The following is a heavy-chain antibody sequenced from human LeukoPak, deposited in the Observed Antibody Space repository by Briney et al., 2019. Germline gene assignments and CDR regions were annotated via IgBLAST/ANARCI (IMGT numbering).Heavy chain of an antibody. D-gene: IGHD3-9*01. V-gene: IGHV1-46*01. CDR3: ARSRSVTSGYAAFTI. CDR2: INPNGGNT. Sequence: ASVKLSCRASGYTFTTYYMNWVRQAPGQGLEWMGMINPNGGNTTYAQNFRGRVTMTRDTSTNTVYLELSSLRSEDTAMFYCARSRSVTSGYAAFTIWGQGTMVTVSS. CDR1: GYTFTTYY. J-gene: IGHJ3*02.